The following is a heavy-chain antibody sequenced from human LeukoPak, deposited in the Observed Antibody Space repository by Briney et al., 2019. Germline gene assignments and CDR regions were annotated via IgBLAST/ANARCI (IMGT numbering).Heavy chain of an antibody. CDR1: GFTFRSNW. CDR2: INSDGSST. Sequence: GGSLRLSCAASGFTFRSNWMHWVRQAPGKGLVWVSQINSDGSSTNYADSVKGRFTISRDNSKNTLYLQMNSLRAEDTAVYYCAKEAPRWSWGQGTLVTVSS. D-gene: IGHD4-23*01. CDR3: AKEAPRWS. V-gene: IGHV3-74*01. J-gene: IGHJ4*02.